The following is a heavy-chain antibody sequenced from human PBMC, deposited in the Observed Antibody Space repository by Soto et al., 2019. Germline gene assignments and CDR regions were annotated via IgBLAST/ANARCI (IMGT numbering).Heavy chain of an antibody. CDR1: GFSFSSQA. CDR3: XRDIXSYGSVGTPDI. D-gene: IGHD5-18*01. J-gene: IGHJ3*02. CDR2: ISNDGNRQ. V-gene: IGHV3-30-3*01. Sequence: QGQLMESGGGVVQPGRSLRLCCVASGFSFSSQAMHWVRQAPGKGLEWVAAISNDGNRQLYADSVKDRFTISRDNSRXXXXLXXXXXXXXXXXXXXXXRDIXSYGSVGTPDIWGQGTMVTVSS.